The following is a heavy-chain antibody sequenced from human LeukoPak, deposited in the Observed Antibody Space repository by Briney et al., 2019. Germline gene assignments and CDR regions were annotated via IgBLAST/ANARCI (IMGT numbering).Heavy chain of an antibody. V-gene: IGHV3-23*01. CDR2: ISRSGGSA. J-gene: IGHJ4*02. CDR3: AKDPIRDHYDTIPSYYFDS. CDR1: GLIFSSYA. D-gene: IGHD3-22*01. Sequence: PGGSLRLPCAASGLIFSSYAMSWVRQAPGKGLEWVSAISRSGGSAYHADSVKGRFTISRDNSKNTLFLQMNSLRADDTAVYYCAKDPIRDHYDTIPSYYFDSWGQGTLVTVSS.